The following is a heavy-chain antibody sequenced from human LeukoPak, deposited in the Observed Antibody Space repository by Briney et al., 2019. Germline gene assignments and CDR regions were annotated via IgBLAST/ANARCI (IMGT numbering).Heavy chain of an antibody. CDR2: IYRSGST. D-gene: IGHD3-9*01. J-gene: IGHJ5*02. V-gene: IGHV4-4*02. CDR1: GGSISSNTW. CDR3: ATLDILNDWSDP. Sequence: NPSGTLSLTCVVSGGSISSNTWWSWVRQPPNKGLEWIGEIYRSGSTNYNPSLKSRVSMSIDKSKNQFSLKLSSVTAADTAVYYCATLDILNDWSDPWGQGTLVTVSS.